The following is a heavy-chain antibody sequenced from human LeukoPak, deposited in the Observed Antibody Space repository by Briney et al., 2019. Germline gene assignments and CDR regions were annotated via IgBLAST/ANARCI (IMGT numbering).Heavy chain of an antibody. D-gene: IGHD3-22*01. J-gene: IGHJ4*02. CDR1: GGSISSGDYY. Sequence: PSQTLSLTCTVSGGSISSGDYYWSWIRQPPGKGLEWIGYIYYSGSTYYNPSLKSRVTISVDTSKNQFSLKLSSVTAADTAVYYCARESLYYYDSSSTSLANWGQGTLVTVSS. V-gene: IGHV4-30-4*01. CDR2: IYYSGST. CDR3: ARESLYYYDSSSTSLAN.